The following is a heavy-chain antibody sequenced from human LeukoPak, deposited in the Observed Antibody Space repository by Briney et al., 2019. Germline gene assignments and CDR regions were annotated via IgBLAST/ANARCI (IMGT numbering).Heavy chain of an antibody. D-gene: IGHD6-13*01. V-gene: IGHV1-18*01. Sequence: ASVNVSCKASGYSFTSHGISWVRQAPGPGLEWMGWISAYNGNTNYAQKLQGRVIMTIDTLTSTAHMELRSLRSDDTAVYYCARFNIGVAAAGEYNWFDPWGQGTLVTVSS. CDR2: ISAYNGNT. CDR3: ARFNIGVAAAGEYNWFDP. CDR1: GYSFTSHG. J-gene: IGHJ5*02.